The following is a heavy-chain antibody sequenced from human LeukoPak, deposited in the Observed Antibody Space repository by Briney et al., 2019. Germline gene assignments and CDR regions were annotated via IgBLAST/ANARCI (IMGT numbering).Heavy chain of an antibody. CDR3: ARAQTYQLLSNNWFDP. J-gene: IGHJ5*02. CDR2: ISETSSST. D-gene: IGHD2-2*01. Sequence: PGGSLRLSCAASGFNFSDYYMTWIRQAPGKGLEWLSYISETSSSTYYTASVRGRFTISRDNAKNSLYLQMNSLRAEDTAVYYCARAQTYQLLSNNWFDPWGQGTLVTVSS. CDR1: GFNFSDYY. V-gene: IGHV3-11*04.